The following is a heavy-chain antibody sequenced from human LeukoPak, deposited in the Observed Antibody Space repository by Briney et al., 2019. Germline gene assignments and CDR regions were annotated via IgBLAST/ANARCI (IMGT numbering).Heavy chain of an antibody. CDR2: ISSSGSTI. J-gene: IGHJ5*02. D-gene: IGHD6-13*01. V-gene: IGHV3-48*04. CDR1: GFTFVSYA. Sequence: GGSLRLSCATSGFTFVSYAMTWVRQAPGKGLEWVSYISSSGSTIYYADSVKGRFTISRDNAKNSLYLQMNSLRAEDTAVYYCARAWGIAAAGTGIWFDPWGQGTLVTVSS. CDR3: ARAWGIAAAGTGIWFDP.